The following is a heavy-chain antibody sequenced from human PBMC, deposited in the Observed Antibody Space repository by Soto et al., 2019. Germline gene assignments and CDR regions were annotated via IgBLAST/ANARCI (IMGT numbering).Heavy chain of an antibody. CDR3: ATVHNTSRSFDY. CDR1: VFTFNFYA. D-gene: IGHD1-20*01. CDR2: TGATGRTT. J-gene: IGHJ4*02. Sequence: LRLSCAASVFTFNFYAMTWVRQAPGKGLEWVSTTGATGRTTYYSDAVKGRFTVSRDNSKNTLDLQMSNLRAEDTAVYYCATVHNTSRSFDYWGQGTLVTVSS. V-gene: IGHV3-23*01.